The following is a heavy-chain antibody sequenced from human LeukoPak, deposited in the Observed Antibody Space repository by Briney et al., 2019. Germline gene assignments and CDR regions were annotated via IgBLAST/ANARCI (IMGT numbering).Heavy chain of an antibody. CDR3: ARKVVREINYYYYGMDV. D-gene: IGHD3-10*01. CDR2: INTNTGDP. CDR1: GYTFSTYP. V-gene: IGHV7-4-1*02. J-gene: IGHJ6*02. Sequence: GASVKVSCKASGYTFSTYPMNWVRQAPGQGLEWMGWINTNTGDPTYAQGFTGRFVFSLDASVSTAYLQISSLKPEDTAVYYCARKVVREINYYYYGMDVWGRGTTVTVS.